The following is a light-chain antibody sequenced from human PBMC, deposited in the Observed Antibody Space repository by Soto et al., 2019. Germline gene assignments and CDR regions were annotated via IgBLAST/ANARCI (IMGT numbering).Light chain of an antibody. J-gene: IGKJ5*01. V-gene: IGKV3-20*01. CDR2: GAS. CDR3: QQYATSPIT. CDR1: QSVSSSY. Sequence: EIVLTQSPGTLSLSPGERATLSCRASQSVSSSYLAWYQQKPGQAPRLLIYGASSRATGIPDRFSGSVSGTGFTLTISRLEPEDFAVYYCQQYATSPITFGQGTRLEI.